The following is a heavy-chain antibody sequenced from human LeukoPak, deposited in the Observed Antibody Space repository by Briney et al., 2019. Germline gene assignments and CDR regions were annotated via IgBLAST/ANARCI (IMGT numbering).Heavy chain of an antibody. Sequence: ASVKVSCKASGYTFTGYHMHWVRQAPGQGLEWMGRINPNSGGTNYAQKFQGRVTMTRDTSISTAYMELSRLRSDDTAVYYCARDLASFHYFDYWGQGTLVTVSS. V-gene: IGHV1-2*06. CDR1: GYTFTGYH. CDR3: ARDLASFHYFDY. D-gene: IGHD2-2*01. J-gene: IGHJ4*02. CDR2: INPNSGGT.